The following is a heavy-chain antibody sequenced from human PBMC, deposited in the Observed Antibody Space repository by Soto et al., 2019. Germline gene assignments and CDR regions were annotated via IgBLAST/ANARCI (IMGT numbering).Heavy chain of an antibody. CDR3: ARGGAAYSSLNYYYYMDV. CDR2: INHSGST. J-gene: IGHJ6*03. CDR1: GGSFSGYY. V-gene: IGHV4-34*01. Sequence: SETLSLTCAVYGGSFSGYYWSWIRQPPGKGLEWIGEINHSGSTNYNPSLKSRVTISVDTSKNQYSLKLSSVTAADTAVYYCARGGAAYSSLNYYYYMDVWGKGTTVTVSS. D-gene: IGHD6-13*01.